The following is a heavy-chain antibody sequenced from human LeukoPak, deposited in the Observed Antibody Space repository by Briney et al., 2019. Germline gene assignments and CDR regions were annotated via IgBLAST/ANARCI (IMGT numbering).Heavy chain of an antibody. V-gene: IGHV1-18*01. CDR3: ARDTYYYGSGSYYSRVDYYYYMDV. CDR2: INAYNGDT. J-gene: IGHJ6*03. Sequence: GASVKVSCKASNYTFTSHGISWVRQAPGQGLEWMAWINAYNGDTNYAQKFQGRVTMTRDTSTSTVYMELSSLRSEDTAVYYCARDTYYYGSGSYYSRVDYYYYMDVWGKGTTVTVSS. D-gene: IGHD3-10*01. CDR1: NYTFTSHG.